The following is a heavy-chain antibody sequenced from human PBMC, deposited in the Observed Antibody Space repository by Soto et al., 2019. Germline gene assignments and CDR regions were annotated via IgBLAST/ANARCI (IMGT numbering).Heavy chain of an antibody. CDR2: ISYDGSNK. J-gene: IGHJ4*02. Sequence: GGSLRLSCAASGFTFSSYGMHWVRQAPGKGLEWVAVISYDGSNKYYADSVKGRFTISRDNSKNTLYLQMNSLRAEDTAVYYCAKDERGGYERSFDYWGQGTLVTVSS. V-gene: IGHV3-30*18. CDR3: AKDERGGYERSFDY. D-gene: IGHD5-12*01. CDR1: GFTFSSYG.